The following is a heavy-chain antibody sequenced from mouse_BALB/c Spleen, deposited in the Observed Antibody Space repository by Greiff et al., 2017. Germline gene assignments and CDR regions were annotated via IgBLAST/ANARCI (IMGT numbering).Heavy chain of an antibody. D-gene: IGHD1-1*01. J-gene: IGHJ4*01. CDR2: INPGSGGT. Sequence: VQLQQSGAELVRPGTSVKVSCKASGYAFTNYLIEWVKQRPGQGLEWIGVINPGSGGTNYNEKFKGKATLTADKSSSTAYMQLSSLTSDDSAVYFCARGSYYYGFYAMDYWGQGTSVTVSS. CDR1: GYAFTNYL. CDR3: ARGSYYYGFYAMDY. V-gene: IGHV1-54*01.